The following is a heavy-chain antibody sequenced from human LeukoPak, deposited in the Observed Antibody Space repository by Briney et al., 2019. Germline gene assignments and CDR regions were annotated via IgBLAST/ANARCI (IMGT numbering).Heavy chain of an antibody. CDR1: GFTFSDYW. CDR2: TKQDASEK. CDR3: ACSGRGPFDA. V-gene: IGHV3-7*01. D-gene: IGHD6-19*01. J-gene: IGHJ3*01. Sequence: GGSLRLSCAASGFTFSDYWMSWVRQAPGKGLEWVATTKQDASEKYYVDSVKGRFTISRDNVKNSLFFQMNSLRAEDTAVYYCACSGRGPFDAWGQGTMVTVSS.